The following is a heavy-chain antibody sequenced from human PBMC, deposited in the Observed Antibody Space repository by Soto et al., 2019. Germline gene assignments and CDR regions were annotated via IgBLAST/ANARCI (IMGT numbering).Heavy chain of an antibody. CDR1: GFTFHYYG. D-gene: IGHD1-7*01. Sequence: PLRRSCSTSGFTFHYYGTHWVRRASGKRKEWVSGISWNSGSIGYADSVKGRFTISRDNAKNTLYLQMNSLRAEDTAVYYCAKDGRGWNYSGVRNWFDPWGQGILVTVYS. V-gene: IGHV3-9*01. CDR3: AKDGRGWNYSGVRNWFDP. J-gene: IGHJ5*02. CDR2: ISWNSGSI.